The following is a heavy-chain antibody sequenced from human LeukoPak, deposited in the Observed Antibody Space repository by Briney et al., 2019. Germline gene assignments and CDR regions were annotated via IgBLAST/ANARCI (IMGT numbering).Heavy chain of an antibody. Sequence: GGSLRLSCAASGFTFSNAWMSWVRQAPGKGLEWVGRIKSKTDGGTTDYAAPVKGRFTISRDDSKNTLYLQVNSLKTEDTALYYCSTRYYYDSTTPLAYWGQGTPVTVSS. CDR3: STRYYYDSTTPLAY. V-gene: IGHV3-15*01. CDR2: IKSKTDGGTT. J-gene: IGHJ1*01. D-gene: IGHD3-22*01. CDR1: GFTFSNAW.